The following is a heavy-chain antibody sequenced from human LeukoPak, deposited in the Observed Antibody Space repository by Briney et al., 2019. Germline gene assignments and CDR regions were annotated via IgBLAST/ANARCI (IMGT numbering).Heavy chain of an antibody. CDR3: ARIGHEDYYFDY. CDR2: IYYSGST. J-gene: IGHJ4*02. V-gene: IGHV4-59*01. CDR1: GGSISSYY. Sequence: PSETLSLTCTVSGGSISSYYWSWIRQPPGKGLEWIGYIYYSGSTNYNPSLKSRVTISVDTSKNQFSLKLSSVTAADTAVYYCARIGHEDYYFDYWGQGTLVSVSS.